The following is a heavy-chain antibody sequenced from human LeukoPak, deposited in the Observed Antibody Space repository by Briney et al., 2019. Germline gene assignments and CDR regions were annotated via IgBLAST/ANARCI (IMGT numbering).Heavy chain of an antibody. V-gene: IGHV5-51*01. J-gene: IGHJ4*02. D-gene: IGHD2-21*02. CDR2: IYPGDSDT. CDR1: GYTFTSFW. CDR3: ARLPYCGGDCSPDFFDY. Sequence: GESLKISCKGSGYTFTSFWIGWVRQMPGKGLEWMGIIYPGDSDTRYGSSFQGQVTVSADKSISTAYLQWSSLKASDTAMYYCARLPYCGGDCSPDFFDYWGQGTLVTVSS.